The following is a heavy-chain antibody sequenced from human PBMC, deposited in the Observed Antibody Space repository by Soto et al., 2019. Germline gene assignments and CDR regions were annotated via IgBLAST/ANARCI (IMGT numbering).Heavy chain of an antibody. D-gene: IGHD4-17*01. CDR2: IWYDGSNK. CDR1: GFTFSSYG. J-gene: IGHJ3*02. CDR3: ARDSSTTVVTHGAFDI. Sequence: QVQLVESGGGVVQPGRSLRLSCAASGFTFSSYGMHWVRQAPGKGLEWVAVIWYDGSNKYYADSVKGRFTISRDNSKNTLYLQMNSLRAEDTAVYYCARDSSTTVVTHGAFDIWGQGTMVTVSS. V-gene: IGHV3-33*01.